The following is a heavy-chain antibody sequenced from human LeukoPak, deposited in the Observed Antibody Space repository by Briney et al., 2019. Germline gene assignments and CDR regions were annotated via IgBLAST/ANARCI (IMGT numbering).Heavy chain of an antibody. CDR2: TYYRSKWYN. CDR3: ARERGDSSGYYWSYYFDY. J-gene: IGHJ4*02. D-gene: IGHD3-22*01. Sequence: SQTLSLTYAISGDSVSSNSAAWNWIRQSPSRGLEWLGRTYYRSKWYNDYAVSVKSRITINPDTSKNQFSLQLNSVTPEDTAVYYCARERGDSSGYYWSYYFDYWGQGTLVTVSS. CDR1: GDSVSSNSAA. V-gene: IGHV6-1*01.